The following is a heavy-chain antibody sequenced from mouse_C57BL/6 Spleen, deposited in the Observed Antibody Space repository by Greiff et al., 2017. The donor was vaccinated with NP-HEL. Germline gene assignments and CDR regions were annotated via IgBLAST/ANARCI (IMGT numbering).Heavy chain of an antibody. CDR1: GYTFTSYG. CDR2: IYPRSGNT. CDR3: ARPRYYDYDWEVYFDY. Sequence: VQRVESGAELARPGASVKLSCKASGYTFTSYGISWVKQRTGQGLEWIGEIYPRSGNTYYNEKFQGKATLTADKSSSTAYMELRSLTSEDSAVYFCARPRYYDYDWEVYFDYWGQGTTLTVSS. J-gene: IGHJ2*01. V-gene: IGHV1-81*01. D-gene: IGHD2-4*01.